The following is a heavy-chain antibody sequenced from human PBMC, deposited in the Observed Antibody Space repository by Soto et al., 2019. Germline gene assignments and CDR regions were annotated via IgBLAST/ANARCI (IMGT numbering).Heavy chain of an antibody. J-gene: IGHJ4*02. D-gene: IGHD2-21*02. V-gene: IGHV1-2*04. Sequence: ASVKVSCKASGYTFTGYYMHWVRQAPGQGLEWMGWINPNSGGTNYAQKFQGWVTMTRDTSISTAYMELSRLRSDDTAVYYCARAYCGGDCYYTHWGQGTPVTVSS. CDR3: ARAYCGGDCYYTH. CDR1: GYTFTGYY. CDR2: INPNSGGT.